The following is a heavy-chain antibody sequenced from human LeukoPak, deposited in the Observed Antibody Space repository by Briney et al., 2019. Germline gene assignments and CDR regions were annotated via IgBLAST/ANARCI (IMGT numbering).Heavy chain of an antibody. V-gene: IGHV1-8*01. Sequence: ASVKVSCKASGYTFTSYDINWVRQATGQGLEWMGWMNPNSGNTGYAQKFQGRVTMTRNNSISTAYMELSSLRSEDTAVYYCARVIASTWNWPEVGYWGQGTLVTVSS. CDR3: ARVIASTWNWPEVGY. CDR1: GYTFTSYD. D-gene: IGHD1-7*01. J-gene: IGHJ4*02. CDR2: MNPNSGNT.